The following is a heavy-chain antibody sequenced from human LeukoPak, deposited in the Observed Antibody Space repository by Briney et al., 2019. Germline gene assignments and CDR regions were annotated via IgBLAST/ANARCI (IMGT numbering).Heavy chain of an antibody. Sequence: GGSLRLSCAASGFTFSSYSMNWVRQAPGKGLEWVSSISSSSSYIYYADSVKGRFTISRDNAKNSLYLQMNSLRAEDTAVYYCARFRQRGDFDIWGQGTMVTVSS. J-gene: IGHJ3*02. CDR3: ARFRQRGDFDI. V-gene: IGHV3-21*01. D-gene: IGHD6-25*01. CDR2: ISSSSSYI. CDR1: GFTFSSYS.